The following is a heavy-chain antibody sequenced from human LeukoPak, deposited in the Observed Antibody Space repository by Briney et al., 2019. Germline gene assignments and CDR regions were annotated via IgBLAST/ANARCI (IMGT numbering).Heavy chain of an antibody. CDR1: GYTFTGYY. CDR2: INPNTGGT. V-gene: IGHV1-2*02. J-gene: IGHJ4*02. CDR3: ARVGRVYCSGGSCYGFDY. D-gene: IGHD2-15*01. Sequence: ASVKVSCKASGYTFTGYYMHWVRQAPGQGLEWMGWINPNTGGTNYAQKFQGRVTMTRDTSISTAYMDLSRLRSDDTAVYYCARVGRVYCSGGSCYGFDYWGQGTLVTVSS.